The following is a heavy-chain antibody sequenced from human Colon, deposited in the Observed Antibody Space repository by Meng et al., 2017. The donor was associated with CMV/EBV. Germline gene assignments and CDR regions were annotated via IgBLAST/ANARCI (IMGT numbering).Heavy chain of an antibody. CDR2: INDSGGRT. J-gene: IGHJ5*02. CDR1: GFSFSNFA. Sequence: GESLKISCAASGFSFSNFAMGWVRQAPGKGLEWVSTINDSGGRTHYADSVKGRFTISRDNSRNTLYLQMDSLRAEDTAVYYCARDTPHNAFEPWGHGTLVTVSS. D-gene: IGHD2-15*01. CDR3: ARDTPHNAFEP. V-gene: IGHV3-23*01.